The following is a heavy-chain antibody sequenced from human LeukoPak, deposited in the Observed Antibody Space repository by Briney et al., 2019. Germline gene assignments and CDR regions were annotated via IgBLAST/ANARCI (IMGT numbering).Heavy chain of an antibody. CDR1: GGSISSSSYY. J-gene: IGHJ6*03. CDR3: ARVHHYYGSGSYYNPYYMDV. CDR2: INHSGST. V-gene: IGHV4-39*07. Sequence: SETLSLTCTVSGGSISSSSYYWGWIRQPPGKGLEWIGEINHSGSTNYNPSLKSRVTISVDTSKNQFSLKLSSVTAADTAVYYCARVHHYYGSGSYYNPYYMDVWGKGTTVTISS. D-gene: IGHD3-10*01.